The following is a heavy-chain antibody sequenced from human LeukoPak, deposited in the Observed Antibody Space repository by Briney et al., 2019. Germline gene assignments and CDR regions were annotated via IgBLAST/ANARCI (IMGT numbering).Heavy chain of an antibody. CDR3: ARDGVSSWNYYYYYYMDV. CDR2: IIPLFRTA. V-gene: IGHV1-69*06. Sequence: ASVKVSCKASGDFFSTYTITWVRQAPGQGFEWMGGIIPLFRTANYAQKFKGRVTITADKSTNTAYMELRSLRSDDTAVYYCARDGVSSWNYYYYYYMDVWGKGTTVTVSS. D-gene: IGHD1-1*01. J-gene: IGHJ6*03. CDR1: GDFFSTYT.